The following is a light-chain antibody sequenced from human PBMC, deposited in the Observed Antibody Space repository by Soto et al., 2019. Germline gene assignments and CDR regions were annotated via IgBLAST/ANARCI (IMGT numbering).Light chain of an antibody. CDR3: QQYYSYSWT. V-gene: IGKV1-8*01. CDR2: GAS. J-gene: IGKJ1*01. Sequence: AIRMTQSPSSFSASTGDRVTITCRASQGISSSLAWYQQKPGKAPKLLIYGASTLQSGVPSRFSGSGSGTDFTLTISCLQSEEFATYYCQQYYSYSWTFGQGTKVEIK. CDR1: QGISSS.